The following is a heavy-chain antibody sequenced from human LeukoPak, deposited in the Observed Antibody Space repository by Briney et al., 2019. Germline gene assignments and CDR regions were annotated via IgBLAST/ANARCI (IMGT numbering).Heavy chain of an antibody. V-gene: IGHV3-33*01. CDR1: GFTFSSYG. J-gene: IGHJ3*02. Sequence: PGGSLRLSCAASGFTFSSYGMRWGRQAPGKGQEWVAGIWYDGSNKYYADSVKGRFTISRDNSKNTLYLQRNSLRAEDTAVYYCARERRIAAGSDAFDIWGQGTMVTVSS. CDR2: IWYDGSNK. CDR3: ARERRIAAGSDAFDI. D-gene: IGHD6-6*01.